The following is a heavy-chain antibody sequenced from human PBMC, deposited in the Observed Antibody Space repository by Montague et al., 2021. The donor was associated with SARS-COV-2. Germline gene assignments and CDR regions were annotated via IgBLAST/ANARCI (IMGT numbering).Heavy chain of an antibody. CDR3: ARGLDHNKGGDY. Sequence: SETLSLTCSGEGGRLSGEYWRWIRQNPGKSWEWFGEIHPYGHTSYNPSLMSRVTLSLGTSSNPFSLKLTSVTAADTAVYYCARGLDHNKGGDYWGQGILVIVSS. CDR1: GGRLSGEY. V-gene: IGHV4-34*01. CDR2: IHPYGHT. D-gene: IGHD3-16*01. J-gene: IGHJ4*02.